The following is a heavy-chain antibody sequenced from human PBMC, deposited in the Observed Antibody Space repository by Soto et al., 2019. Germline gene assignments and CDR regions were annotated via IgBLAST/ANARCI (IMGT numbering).Heavy chain of an antibody. CDR3: ARGLPPVDY. Sequence: ASVKVSCKASGYTFTGYYMHWVRQAPGQRLEWMGWINPNNGSTKYAQKFQGRVTITRDTSASTAYMELSSLRSEDTAVYYCARGLPPVDYWGQGTLVTVSS. J-gene: IGHJ4*02. CDR1: GYTFTGYY. V-gene: IGHV1-2*02. CDR2: INPNNGST.